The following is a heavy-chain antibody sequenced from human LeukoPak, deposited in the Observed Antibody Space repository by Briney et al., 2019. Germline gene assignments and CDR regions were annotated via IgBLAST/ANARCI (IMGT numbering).Heavy chain of an antibody. Sequence: SETLSLTCAVYGGSFSGYYWSWIRQPPGKGLEWIGEINHSGSTNYNPSLKSRVTISVDTSKNQFSLKLSSVTAADTAVYYCARGWYYFDYWGQGTLVTVSS. CDR3: ARGWYYFDY. CDR2: INHSGST. V-gene: IGHV4-34*01. J-gene: IGHJ4*02. CDR1: GGSFSGYY. D-gene: IGHD2-15*01.